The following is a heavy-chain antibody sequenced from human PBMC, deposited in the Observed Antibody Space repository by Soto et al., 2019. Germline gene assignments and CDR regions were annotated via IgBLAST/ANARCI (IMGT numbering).Heavy chain of an antibody. CDR1: GYTFASYP. CDR2: INAGNDNT. Sequence: ASVKVSCKASGYTFASYPIHWVRQAPGQGLEWMGWINAGNDNTKYSQKFQGRVTITRDTSASTAYMELSSLRSEDTAVYYCAGGYRGYDPPYTWFPPRGGETL. V-gene: IGHV1-3*01. CDR3: AGGYRGYDPPYTWFPP. J-gene: IGHJ5*02. D-gene: IGHD5-12*01.